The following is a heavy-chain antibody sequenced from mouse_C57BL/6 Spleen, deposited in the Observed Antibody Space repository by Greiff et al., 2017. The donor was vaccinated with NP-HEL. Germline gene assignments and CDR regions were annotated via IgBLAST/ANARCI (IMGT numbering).Heavy chain of an antibody. CDR2: FYPGRGSI. J-gene: IGHJ3*01. Sequence: VQLQQSGAELVKPGASVKLSCKASGYTFTEYTIHWVKQRSGQGLEWIGWFYPGRGSIKYNEKFKDKATLTADKSSSTVYMERSRLTAEDSAVYGWARHEEIVGDGGAYWGQGTLVTVSA. V-gene: IGHV1-62-2*01. CDR1: GYTFTEYT. D-gene: IGHD2-12*01. CDR3: ARHEEIVGDGGAY.